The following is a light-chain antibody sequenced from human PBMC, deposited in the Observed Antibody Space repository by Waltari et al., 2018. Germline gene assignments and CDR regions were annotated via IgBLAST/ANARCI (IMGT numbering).Light chain of an antibody. CDR3: QQRSGWPQT. Sequence: EIVLTQSTATLSLSPGESATLSCRASQSIGIYLAWYQQTPGQAPRLLIYDASNRATGIPPRFSGSGSGTDFILTISSLEPEDFAVYYCQQRSGWPQTFGQGTNVEI. CDR1: QSIGIY. J-gene: IGKJ1*01. CDR2: DAS. V-gene: IGKV3-11*01.